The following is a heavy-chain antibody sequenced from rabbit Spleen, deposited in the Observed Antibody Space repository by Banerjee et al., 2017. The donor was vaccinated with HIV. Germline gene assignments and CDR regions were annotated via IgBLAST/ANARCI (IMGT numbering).Heavy chain of an antibody. V-gene: IGHV1S40*01. Sequence: QSLEESGGDLVKPGASLTLTCTASGFSFSSNAMCWVRQAPGKGLEWIGLTEPIFGTTYYANWVNGRFTISSHNAQNTLYLQLKSLTAADTATYFCARDGAGGSYFALWGQGTLVTVS. D-gene: IGHD8-1*01. CDR1: GFSFSSNA. CDR3: ARDGAGGSYFAL. J-gene: IGHJ4*01. CDR2: LTEPIFGTT.